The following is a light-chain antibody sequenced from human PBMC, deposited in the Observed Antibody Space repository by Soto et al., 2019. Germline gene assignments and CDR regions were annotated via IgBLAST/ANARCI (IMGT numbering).Light chain of an antibody. J-gene: IGKJ5*01. V-gene: IGKV1-39*01. CDR3: QQSYSTPIT. Sequence: DIPMTQSPSSLSASVGDRVTITCRASQSISSYFNWYQQKPGKAPKLLIYAASSLQSGVPSRFSGSGSGTDFTLTISSLQPEDFATYYCQQSYSTPITFGQGTRLEIK. CDR1: QSISSY. CDR2: AAS.